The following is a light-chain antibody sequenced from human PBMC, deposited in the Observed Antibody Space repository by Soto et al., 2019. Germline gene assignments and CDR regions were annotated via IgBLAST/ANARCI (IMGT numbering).Light chain of an antibody. J-gene: IGKJ1*01. CDR2: DAS. Sequence: DIQMTQSPSTLSASVGDRVTIPCRASQSISSWLAWYQQKPGKAPKLLIYDASSLESGAPSRFSGSGSGTEFTLTISSLQPDDFATYYCQQYNSYWTFGQGTKVDIK. CDR1: QSISSW. CDR3: QQYNSYWT. V-gene: IGKV1-5*01.